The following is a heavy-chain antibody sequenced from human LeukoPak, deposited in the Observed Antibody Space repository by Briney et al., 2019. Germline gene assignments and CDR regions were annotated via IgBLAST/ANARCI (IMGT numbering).Heavy chain of an antibody. CDR1: GYTFTSYD. D-gene: IGHD6-13*01. J-gene: IGHJ4*02. V-gene: IGHV1-8*01. CDR3: ARHVRVIAAYDY. CDR2: MNPNSGNT. Sequence: ASVKVSCTASGYTFTSYDINWVRQATGQGLEWMGWMNPNSGNTGYAQKFQGRVTMTRNTSISTAYMELSSLRSEDTAVYYCARHVRVIAAYDYWGQGTLVTVSS.